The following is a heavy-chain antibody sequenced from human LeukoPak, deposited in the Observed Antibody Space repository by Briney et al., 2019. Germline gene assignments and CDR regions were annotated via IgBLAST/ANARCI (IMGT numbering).Heavy chain of an antibody. J-gene: IGHJ4*02. CDR1: GGSISSGSYY. V-gene: IGHV4-61*02. D-gene: IGHD3-3*01. Sequence: PSETLSLTCTVSGGSISSGSYYWSWIRQPAGKGLEWIGRIYTSGSTNYNPSLKSRVTISVDTSKNQFSLKLSSVTAADTAVYYCASRVIFGVVIRDYWGQGTLVTVSS. CDR2: IYTSGST. CDR3: ASRVIFGVVIRDY.